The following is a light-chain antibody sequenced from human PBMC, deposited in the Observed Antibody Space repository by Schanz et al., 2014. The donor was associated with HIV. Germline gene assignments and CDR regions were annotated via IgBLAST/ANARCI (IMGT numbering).Light chain of an antibody. CDR1: QSVGSN. CDR2: GAS. CDR3: QQYDISPPWT. V-gene: IGKV3-15*01. J-gene: IGKJ1*01. Sequence: EIVMTQSPATLSVSPGERATLSCRASQSVGSNLAWYQQKPGQAPRLLIFGASTRATGIPASFSGSGSGADFTLTISSLQSEDFAVYYCQQYDISPPWTFGQGTKVEIK.